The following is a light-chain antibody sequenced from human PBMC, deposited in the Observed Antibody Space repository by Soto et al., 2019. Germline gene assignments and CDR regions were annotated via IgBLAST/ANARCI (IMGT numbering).Light chain of an antibody. V-gene: IGKV1-39*01. Sequence: DIQMTQSPSSLSASVGDRVTITCRASQSISSYLNWYQQKPGKAPKLLIYAASSLQSGVPSRFSGSESGTDFTLTISSLQPEDFATYYCQQSYSTPYTFGQGIKLEIK. CDR3: QQSYSTPYT. CDR2: AAS. CDR1: QSISSY. J-gene: IGKJ2*01.